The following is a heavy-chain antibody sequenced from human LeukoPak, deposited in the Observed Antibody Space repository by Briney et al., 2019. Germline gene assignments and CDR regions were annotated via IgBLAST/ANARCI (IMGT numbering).Heavy chain of an antibody. J-gene: IGHJ6*04. D-gene: IGHD2-2*01. Sequence: GRSLRLSCAASGFTFSSYGMHWVRQAPGKGLEWVAVIWYDGSNEYYADSVKGRFTISRDNSKNTLYLQMNSLRGEDTAVYYCARTGYCSSTSCRHYYYYYGMDVWGKGTTVTVSS. CDR2: IWYDGSNE. CDR3: ARTGYCSSTSCRHYYYYYGMDV. CDR1: GFTFSSYG. V-gene: IGHV3-33*01.